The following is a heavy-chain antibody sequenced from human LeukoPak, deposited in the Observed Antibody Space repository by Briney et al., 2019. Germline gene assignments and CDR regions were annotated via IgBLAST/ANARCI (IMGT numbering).Heavy chain of an antibody. Sequence: ASVKVSCKASGYTFTSYYMHWVRQAPGQGLEWMGIINPSGGSTSYAQKFQGRVTMTRDTSTSTVYMELSSLRSEDTAVYYCARDGAASGWYSAYYFDYWGQGTLVTVSS. CDR3: ARDGAASGWYSAYYFDY. CDR1: GYTFTSYY. CDR2: INPSGGST. D-gene: IGHD6-19*01. J-gene: IGHJ4*02. V-gene: IGHV1-46*01.